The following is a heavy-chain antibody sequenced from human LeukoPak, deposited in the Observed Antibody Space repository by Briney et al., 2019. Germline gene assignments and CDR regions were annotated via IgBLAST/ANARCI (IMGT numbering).Heavy chain of an antibody. CDR1: GGSISSYY. CDR3: ATRSTGVAATFDC. Sequence: SETLSLTCSVSGGSISSYYWSWIRQPPGKGLEWIGYISYSGNTNYNPSLKSRVTISVDTSKNQFSLKLNSVTAADTAVYYCATRSTGVAATFDCWGQGALVTVSS. CDR2: ISYSGNT. J-gene: IGHJ4*02. V-gene: IGHV4-59*01. D-gene: IGHD2-15*01.